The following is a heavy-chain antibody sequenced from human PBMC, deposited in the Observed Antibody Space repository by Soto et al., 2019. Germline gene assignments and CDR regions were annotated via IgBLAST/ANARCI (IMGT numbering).Heavy chain of an antibody. J-gene: IGHJ4*02. CDR3: SRLVV. CDR1: GFNFSGSV. D-gene: IGHD2-15*01. V-gene: IGHV3-73*02. Sequence: EAQLVESGGGLVQPGGSLKLSCAASGFNFSGSVIHWVRQASGKGLEWVGRIRTKANNYATGYAASVKGRFTISRDDSKTTAYLQMNSLKSEDTALYYCSRLVVWGQGSLVTVSA. CDR2: IRTKANNYAT.